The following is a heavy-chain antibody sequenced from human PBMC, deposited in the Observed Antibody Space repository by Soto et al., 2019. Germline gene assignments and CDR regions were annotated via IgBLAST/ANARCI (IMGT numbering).Heavy chain of an antibody. Sequence: HPGGSLRLSCAASGFTVSTKHMSLVRQAPGKGLEWVSLFYSGGTTSYADSVKGRFTISRDNSKNTLYLQMNSLRVEDTAVYYCATGLPGGFDYWGQGTLVTLFS. CDR3: ATGLPGGFDY. CDR1: GFTVSTKH. CDR2: FYSGGTT. J-gene: IGHJ4*02. V-gene: IGHV3-53*01. D-gene: IGHD3-10*01.